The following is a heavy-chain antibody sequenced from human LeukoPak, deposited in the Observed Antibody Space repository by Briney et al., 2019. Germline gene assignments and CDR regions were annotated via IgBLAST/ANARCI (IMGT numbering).Heavy chain of an antibody. Sequence: SETLSLTCTVSGGSVSSGGYYWSWIRQHPGKGLEWIGYIYYSGSTYYNPSLKSRVSISADTSKNQFSLKLSSVTAADTAVYYCASRRGYCSGGSCSSPYGMDVWGQGTTVTVSS. J-gene: IGHJ6*02. CDR1: GGSVSSGGYY. CDR3: ASRRGYCSGGSCSSPYGMDV. CDR2: IYYSGST. D-gene: IGHD2-15*01. V-gene: IGHV4-31*03.